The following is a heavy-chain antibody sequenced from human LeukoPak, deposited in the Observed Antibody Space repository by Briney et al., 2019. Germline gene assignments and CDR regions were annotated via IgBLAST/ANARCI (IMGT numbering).Heavy chain of an antibody. CDR1: GFTFSSYA. J-gene: IGHJ4*02. CDR3: VKDSGYDFLDY. V-gene: IGHV3-64D*06. Sequence: GGSLRLSCSASGFTFSSYAMHWVRQAPGKGLEYVSAISSNGGSTYYADSVKGRFTISRDNSKNTLYLQMSSLRAEDTAAYYCVKDSGYDFLDYWGQGTLVTVSS. CDR2: ISSNGGST. D-gene: IGHD5-12*01.